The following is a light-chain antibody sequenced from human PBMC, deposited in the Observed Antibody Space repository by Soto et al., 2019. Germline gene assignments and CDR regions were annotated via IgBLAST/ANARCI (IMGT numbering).Light chain of an antibody. J-gene: IGLJ2*01. CDR2: EVS. V-gene: IGLV2-14*01. CDR1: SSDVGGYSY. CDR3: GSFSCICPLVV. Sequence: QSALTQPASVSGSPGQSITISCTGTSSDVGGYSYVSWYQQHPGKAPKLMIYEVSNRPSGVSNRLSGSKSGNTASLTISGLPAEYDCYYSSGSFSCICPLVVFGGGTELTV.